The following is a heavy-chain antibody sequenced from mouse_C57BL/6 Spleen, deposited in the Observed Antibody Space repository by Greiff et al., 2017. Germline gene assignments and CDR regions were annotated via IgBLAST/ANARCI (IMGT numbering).Heavy chain of an antibody. Sequence: QVQLQQSGPELVKPGASVKISCKASGYSFTSYYIHWVKQRPGQGLEWIGWIYPGSGNTKYNEKFKGKATLTADTSSSTAYMQLSSLTSEDSAVYDCARAAGTGYYFDCWGQGTTLTVSS. CDR3: ARAAGTGYYFDC. V-gene: IGHV1-66*01. D-gene: IGHD4-1*01. J-gene: IGHJ2*01. CDR2: IYPGSGNT. CDR1: GYSFTSYY.